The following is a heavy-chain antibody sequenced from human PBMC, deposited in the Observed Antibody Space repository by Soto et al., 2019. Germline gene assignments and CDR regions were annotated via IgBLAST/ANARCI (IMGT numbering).Heavy chain of an antibody. CDR2: IDPSDSYT. V-gene: IGHV5-10-1*01. CDR1: GYSFTSYW. Sequence: PGGSLKLSCKGSGYSFTSYWISWVRQMPGKGLEWMGRIDPSDSYTNYSPSFQGHVTISADKSISTAYLQWSSLKASDTAMYYCARTLIAAAGNTGYYYYGMDVWGQGTTVNVSS. J-gene: IGHJ6*02. D-gene: IGHD6-13*01. CDR3: ARTLIAAAGNTGYYYYGMDV.